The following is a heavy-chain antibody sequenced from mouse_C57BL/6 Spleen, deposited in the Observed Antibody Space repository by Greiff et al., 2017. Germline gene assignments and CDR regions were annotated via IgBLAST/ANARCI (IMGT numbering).Heavy chain of an antibody. CDR2: IHPNSGST. J-gene: IGHJ2*01. Sequence: VQLQQSGAELVKPGASVKLSCKASGYTFTSYWMHWVKQRPGQGLEWIGMIHPNSGSTNYNEKFKSKATLTVDKSSSTAYMQLSSLTSEDSAVYYCAGTTVVAYYFDYWGQGTTLTVSS. V-gene: IGHV1-64*01. CDR1: GYTFTSYW. D-gene: IGHD1-1*01. CDR3: AGTTVVAYYFDY.